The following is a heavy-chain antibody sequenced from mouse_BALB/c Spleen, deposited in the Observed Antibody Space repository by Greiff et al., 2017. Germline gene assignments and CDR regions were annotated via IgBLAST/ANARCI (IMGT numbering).Heavy chain of an antibody. J-gene: IGHJ2*01. Sequence: VQLQQSGTVLARPGASVKMSCKASGYSFTSYWMHWVKQRPGQGLEWIGAIYPGNSDTSYNQKFKGKAKLTAVTSAGTAYMELSSLTNEDSAVYYCEDYYGRAYWGQGTTLTVSS. V-gene: IGHV1-5*01. CDR1: GYSFTSYW. CDR3: EDYYGRAY. CDR2: IYPGNSDT. D-gene: IGHD1-1*01.